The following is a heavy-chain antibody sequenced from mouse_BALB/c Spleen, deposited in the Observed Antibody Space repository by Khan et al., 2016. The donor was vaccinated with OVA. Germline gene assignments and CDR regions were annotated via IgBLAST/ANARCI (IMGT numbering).Heavy chain of an antibody. CDR2: IWSDGGT. Sequence: QVQLKQSGPGLVAPSQSLSITFTISGFSLTNYGFPWVRQPPGKGLEWLVVIWSDGGTTYNSALKSKLTITKDNSQSQVFLKMNSLQTDETAIYFCARQPYHHYNVMNYWGQGTSVTVSS. V-gene: IGHV2-6-1*01. CDR3: ARQPYHHYNVMNY. J-gene: IGHJ4*01. D-gene: IGHD2-10*01. CDR1: GFSLTNYG.